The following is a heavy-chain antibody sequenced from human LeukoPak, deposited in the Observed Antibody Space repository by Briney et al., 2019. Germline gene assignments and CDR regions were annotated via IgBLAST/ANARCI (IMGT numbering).Heavy chain of an antibody. J-gene: IGHJ4*02. CDR3: ARDSDYGGNSGGGDY. CDR2: IYTSGST. V-gene: IGHV4-61*02. Sequence: SETLSPTCTVSGGSISSGSYYWSWIRQPAGKGLEWIGRIYTSGSTNYNPSLKSRVTISVDTSKNQFSLKLSSVTAADTAVYYCARDSDYGGNSGGGDYWGQGTLVTVSS. CDR1: GGSISSGSYY. D-gene: IGHD4-23*01.